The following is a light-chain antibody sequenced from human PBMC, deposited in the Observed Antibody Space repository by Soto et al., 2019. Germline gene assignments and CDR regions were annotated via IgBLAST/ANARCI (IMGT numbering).Light chain of an antibody. V-gene: IGLV2-14*01. Sequence: QSVLTQPASVSGSPGQTITISCTGTSSDVGGYAYVSWYQQYPGKVPKLVISEVSNRPSGVSHRFSGSRSGNTASLTISGLKNEDEADYYCCLYVGGRTYIFGTGTKATVL. CDR1: SSDVGGYAY. CDR2: EVS. J-gene: IGLJ1*01. CDR3: CLYVGGRTYI.